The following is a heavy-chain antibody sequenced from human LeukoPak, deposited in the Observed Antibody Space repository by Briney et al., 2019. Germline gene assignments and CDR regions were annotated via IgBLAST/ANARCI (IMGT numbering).Heavy chain of an antibody. J-gene: IGHJ6*02. CDR1: GFIFRTYG. V-gene: IGHV3-33*01. Sequence: GGSLRLSCAASGFIFRTYGMHGVPQAPGKGRLWVAVIWYDGRNKYFADSVNHTFTISRDNSKHTPYMQMNSLRAEDTAVYYCARVGPNGRGAAAGTKRNYYGMDVWGQGTTVTVSS. D-gene: IGHD6-13*01. CDR3: ARVGPNGRGAAAGTKRNYYGMDV. CDR2: IWYDGRNK.